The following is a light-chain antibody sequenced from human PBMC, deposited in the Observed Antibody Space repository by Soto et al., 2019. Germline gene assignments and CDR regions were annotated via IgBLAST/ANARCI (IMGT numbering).Light chain of an antibody. CDR2: GAS. CDR3: HQYNNWPAGT. CDR1: QSVSSR. V-gene: IGKV3-15*01. Sequence: EIVMTQSPVTLSVSPGERATLSCRASQSVSSRLAWYQQRPGQAPRLLIYGASTRATGIPARFSGSGSGTEFTLTISSLQSEDFAVYFCHQYNNWPAGTFGQGTKVEIK. J-gene: IGKJ1*01.